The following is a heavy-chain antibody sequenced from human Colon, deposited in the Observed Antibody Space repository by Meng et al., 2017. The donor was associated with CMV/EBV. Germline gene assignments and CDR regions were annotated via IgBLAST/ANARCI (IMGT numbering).Heavy chain of an antibody. V-gene: IGHV3-21*01. D-gene: IGHD2-2*01. CDR3: ARDSCSSTSCYYY. CDR2: ISSSSSYI. CDR1: GFTFSSYG. Sequence: GESLKISCAASGFTFSSYGIHWVRQAPGKWLEWVSSISSSSSYIYYADSVKGRFTISRDNAKNSLYLQMNSLRAEDTAVYYCARDSCSSTSCYYYWGQGTLVTVSS. J-gene: IGHJ4*02.